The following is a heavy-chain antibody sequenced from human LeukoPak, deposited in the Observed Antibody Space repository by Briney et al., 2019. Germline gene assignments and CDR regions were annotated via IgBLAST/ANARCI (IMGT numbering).Heavy chain of an antibody. Sequence: ASVKVSCKASGYTFTSYYMHWVRQAPGQGLEWMGIINPSGGSTSYAQKFQGRVTMTRDTPTSTVYMELSSLRSEDTAVYYCARELAGLDSSGYRPDYWGQGTLVTASS. J-gene: IGHJ4*02. CDR1: GYTFTSYY. V-gene: IGHV1-46*01. D-gene: IGHD3-22*01. CDR3: ARELAGLDSSGYRPDY. CDR2: INPSGGST.